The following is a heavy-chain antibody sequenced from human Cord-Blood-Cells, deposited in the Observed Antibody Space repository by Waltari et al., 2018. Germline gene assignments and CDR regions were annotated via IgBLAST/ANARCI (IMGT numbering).Heavy chain of an antibody. Sequence: EVQLVESGGGLVQPGGSLRLSCAASGFTFSSSWMHWVRQAPGKGLVGVTRINMDGSSTGYADSVKGRFTISRDNAKNTLYLQMNSLRAEDTAVYYCASVDYGDYWGQGTLVTVSS. CDR1: GFTFSSSW. V-gene: IGHV3-74*01. J-gene: IGHJ4*02. CDR3: ASVDYGDY. CDR2: INMDGSST.